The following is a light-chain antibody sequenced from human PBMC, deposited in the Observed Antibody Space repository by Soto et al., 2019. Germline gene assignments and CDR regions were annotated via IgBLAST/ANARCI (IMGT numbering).Light chain of an antibody. V-gene: IGKV3-20*01. J-gene: IGKJ2*01. CDR2: GAS. CDR1: QSVTSSH. Sequence: EIVLTQTPGTLSLSPGERATLSCRASQSVTSSHLAWYQQKPGQAPRLLIYGASTRATGIPDSFSGSGSDTDFSLTIRRLDPEDFAMYYCLLYFSPDPYTFGPGTKVQIK. CDR3: LLYFSPDPYT.